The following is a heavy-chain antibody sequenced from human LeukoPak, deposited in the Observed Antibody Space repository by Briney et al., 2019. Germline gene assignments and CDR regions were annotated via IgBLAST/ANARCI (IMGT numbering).Heavy chain of an antibody. Sequence: GGSLRLSCAASGFTFSSYTLNWVRQAPGKGLEWVSSISSSSSYIYYADSVKGRFTISRDNAKNSLYLQMNRLRAEDTAVYYCARDLGSTAMEIDYWGQGTLVTVSS. V-gene: IGHV3-21*01. J-gene: IGHJ4*02. D-gene: IGHD5-18*01. CDR1: GFTFSSYT. CDR2: ISSSSSYI. CDR3: ARDLGSTAMEIDY.